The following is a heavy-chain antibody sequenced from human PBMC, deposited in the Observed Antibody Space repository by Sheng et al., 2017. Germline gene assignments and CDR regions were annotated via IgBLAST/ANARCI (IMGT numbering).Heavy chain of an antibody. CDR2: MYHTGST. J-gene: IGHJ4*02. CDR3: ARDGGYGSTPEGFDS. Sequence: QVQLQESGPGRVKPSETLSLTCTVSGYSISSGYHWAWIRQPPGKGLEWIASMYHTGSTHYHPSLNLKSRATISMDTSKNQFSLKVVSVTAADTAVYYCARDGGYGSTPEGFDSWGQGTLGHRSPQ. V-gene: IGHV4-38-2*02. D-gene: IGHD3-10*01. CDR1: GYSISSGYH.